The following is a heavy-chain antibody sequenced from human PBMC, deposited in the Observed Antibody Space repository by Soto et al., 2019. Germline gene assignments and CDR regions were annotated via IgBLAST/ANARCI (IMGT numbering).Heavy chain of an antibody. CDR3: ARGLGYCSTTTCSEDWFDP. D-gene: IGHD2-2*01. J-gene: IGHJ5*02. CDR1: GDSISSGDNS. CDR2: IFRSGSS. Sequence: KASETLSLTCTVSGDSISSGDNSWSWIRQPPGQGLEWIGYIFRSGSSFSNPSLRSRVTLSVDTSKNQFSLSLSTVTAADTALYYCARGLGYCSTTTCSEDWFDPWGPGTMVTVYS. V-gene: IGHV4-30-2*01.